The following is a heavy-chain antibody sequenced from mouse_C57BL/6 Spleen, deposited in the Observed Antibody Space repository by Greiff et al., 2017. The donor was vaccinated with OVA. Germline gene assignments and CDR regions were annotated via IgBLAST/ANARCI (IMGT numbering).Heavy chain of an antibody. CDR2: FYPGSGSI. CDR3: ARHEAPLYYEYDLYAMDY. Sequence: QVQLQQSGAELVKPGASVKLSCKASGYTFTEYTIHWVKQRSGQGLEWIGWFYPGSGSIKYNEKFKDKATLTADKSSSPVYMELSRLTSEDSAVYFCARHEAPLYYEYDLYAMDYWGQGTSVTVSS. V-gene: IGHV1-62-2*01. CDR1: GYTFTEYT. D-gene: IGHD2-4*01. J-gene: IGHJ4*01.